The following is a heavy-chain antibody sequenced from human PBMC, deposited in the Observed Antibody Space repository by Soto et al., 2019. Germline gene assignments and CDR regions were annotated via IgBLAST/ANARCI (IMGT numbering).Heavy chain of an antibody. Sequence: GGSLRLSFEASGFTFTSYGMHWVRQAPGKGLEWVAGIWYDGNSKYYEDSVKGRFTISRDNSKNTLYLEMNSLRGDDTAVYYCARENYYDTSGLDYWGQGTLVTVSS. D-gene: IGHD3-22*01. CDR1: GFTFTSYG. V-gene: IGHV3-33*01. CDR3: ARENYYDTSGLDY. CDR2: IWYDGNSK. J-gene: IGHJ4*02.